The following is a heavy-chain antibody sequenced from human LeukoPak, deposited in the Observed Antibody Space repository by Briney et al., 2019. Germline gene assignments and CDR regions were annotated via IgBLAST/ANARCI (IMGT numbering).Heavy chain of an antibody. CDR1: GFTFSSYS. V-gene: IGHV3-21*01. D-gene: IGHD3-10*01. CDR2: ISSSSSSYI. CDR3: ARDLSTMVRGVIIRAYYFDY. Sequence: GGSLRLSCAASGFTFSSYSMNWVRQAPGKGLEWVSSISSSSSSYIYYADSVKGRFTISRDNAKNSLYLQLNSLRADDTAVYYCARDLSTMVRGVIIRAYYFDYWGQGTLVTVSS. J-gene: IGHJ4*02.